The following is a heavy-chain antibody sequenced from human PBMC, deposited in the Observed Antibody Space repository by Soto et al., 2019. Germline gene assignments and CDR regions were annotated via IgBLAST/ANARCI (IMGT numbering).Heavy chain of an antibody. CDR2: ISTSGSTI. Sequence: EVQLVESGGDLVQPGGSLRLSCVASGFTFSRYEMNWVRQAPGKGLEWISYISTSGSTIYYADSVKGRFTISRDNAKNSLYLQMNSLRAEDTAVYYCARELAAAGSFDYWGQGTLVTVSS. V-gene: IGHV3-48*03. CDR3: ARELAAAGSFDY. D-gene: IGHD6-13*01. J-gene: IGHJ4*02. CDR1: GFTFSRYE.